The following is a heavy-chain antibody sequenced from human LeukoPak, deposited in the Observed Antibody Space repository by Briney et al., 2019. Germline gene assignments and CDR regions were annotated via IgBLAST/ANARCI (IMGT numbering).Heavy chain of an antibody. CDR1: GYSFTTYG. CDR3: ARLHLGELSSGFDY. Sequence: ASVKVSCKASGYSFTTYGITWVRQAPGQGLEWMGWISAYNGDTRYAQHLQGRLTMTTDTSTTTAYIDLRSLRSDDTAVYYGARLHLGELSSGFDYWGQGTLVTVSS. J-gene: IGHJ4*02. CDR2: ISAYNGDT. V-gene: IGHV1-18*01. D-gene: IGHD3-16*02.